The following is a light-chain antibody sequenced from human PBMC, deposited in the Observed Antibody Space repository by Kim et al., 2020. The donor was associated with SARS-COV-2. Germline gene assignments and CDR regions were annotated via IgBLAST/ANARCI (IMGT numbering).Light chain of an antibody. Sequence: VSPGQTASITCSGDKLGDKYTCWYQQKPGQSPVLVIYQDTKRPSGIPERFSGSNSGNTATLTISGTQAMDEADYYCQAWDSSAVVFGGGTQLTVL. CDR1: KLGDKY. CDR2: QDT. V-gene: IGLV3-1*01. CDR3: QAWDSSAVV. J-gene: IGLJ2*01.